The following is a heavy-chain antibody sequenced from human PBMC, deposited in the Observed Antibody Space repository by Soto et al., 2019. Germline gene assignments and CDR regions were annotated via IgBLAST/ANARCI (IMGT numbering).Heavy chain of an antibody. D-gene: IGHD3-16*01. CDR1: GGSISSGDYY. CDR3: ASGGGGLVPLFDY. J-gene: IGHJ4*02. V-gene: IGHV4-30-4*01. Sequence: QVQLQESCPGLVKPSQTLSLTCTVSGGSISSGDYYWSWIRQPPGKGLEWIGYIYYSGSTYYKPSLKSRVTISVDTSKNQFSLKLSSVTAADTAVYYCASGGGGLVPLFDYWGQGTLVTVSS. CDR2: IYYSGST.